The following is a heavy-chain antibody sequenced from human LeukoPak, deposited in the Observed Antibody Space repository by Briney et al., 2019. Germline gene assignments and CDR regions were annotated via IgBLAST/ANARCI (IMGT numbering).Heavy chain of an antibody. J-gene: IGHJ4*02. Sequence: ASVEVSCKASGYTFTSYDINWVRQATGQGLEWMGWISAYNGNTNYAQKLQGRVTMTTDTSTSTAYMELRSLRSDDTAVYYCARGAGDLEDYWGQGTLVTVSS. CDR2: ISAYNGNT. CDR3: ARGAGDLEDY. CDR1: GYTFTSYD. V-gene: IGHV1-18*01. D-gene: IGHD7-27*01.